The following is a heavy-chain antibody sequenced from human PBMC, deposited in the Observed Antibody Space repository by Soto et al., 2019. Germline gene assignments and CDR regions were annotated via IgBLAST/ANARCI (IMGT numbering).Heavy chain of an antibody. J-gene: IGHJ6*03. D-gene: IGHD3-10*01. CDR2: IYYSGST. CDR3: ARKRKVWFGEPYYYYYYMDV. V-gene: IGHV4-31*03. CDR1: GGSISSGGYY. Sequence: SETLSLTCTVSGGSISSGGYYWSWIRQHPGKGLEWIGYIYYSGSTYYNPSLKSRVTISVDTSKNQFSLKLSSVTAADTAVYYCARKRKVWFGEPYYYYYYMDVWGKGTTVTVSS.